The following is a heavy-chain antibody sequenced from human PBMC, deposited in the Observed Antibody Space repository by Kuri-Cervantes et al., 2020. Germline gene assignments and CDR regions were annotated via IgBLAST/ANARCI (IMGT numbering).Heavy chain of an antibody. CDR1: GYTFTSYD. V-gene: IGHV1-8*01. CDR2: MNPNSGNT. J-gene: IGHJ6*02. Sequence: ASVKVTCKASGYTFTSYDINWVRQATGQGLEWMGRMNPNSGNTGYAQKFQGRVTMTRDTSTSTVYMELSSLRSEDTAVYYCARGGEKVAAAGTSYYYGMDVWGQGTTVTVSS. CDR3: ARGGEKVAAAGTSYYYGMDV. D-gene: IGHD6-13*01.